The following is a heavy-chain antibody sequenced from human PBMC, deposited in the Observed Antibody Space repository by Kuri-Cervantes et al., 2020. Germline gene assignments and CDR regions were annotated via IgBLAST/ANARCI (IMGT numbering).Heavy chain of an antibody. D-gene: IGHD3-22*01. CDR2: ISYDGSNK. Sequence: GGSLRLSCAASGFTFSSYAMHWVRQAPGKGLEWVAVISYDGSNKYYADSVKGRFTISRDNSKNTLYLQMNSLRAEDTAVYYCAKISLYYYDSSGYYFGLYFQHWGQGTLVTVSS. V-gene: IGHV3-30-3*02. CDR3: AKISLYYYDSSGYYFGLYFQH. CDR1: GFTFSSYA. J-gene: IGHJ1*01.